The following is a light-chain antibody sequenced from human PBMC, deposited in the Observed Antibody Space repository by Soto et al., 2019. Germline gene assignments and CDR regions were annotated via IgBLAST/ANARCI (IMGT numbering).Light chain of an antibody. CDR2: DAS. V-gene: IGKV3-11*01. CDR1: QSVGSY. CDR3: QQRGNWPVT. Sequence: EIVLTQSPATLSLSPGERATLSCRASQSVGSYFAWYQQKPGQAPRLLIYDASNRATGIPARFSGSGSGTDFPPTSSRLEPDDFAVYYCQQRGNWPVTFGQGTRVDIK. J-gene: IGKJ1*01.